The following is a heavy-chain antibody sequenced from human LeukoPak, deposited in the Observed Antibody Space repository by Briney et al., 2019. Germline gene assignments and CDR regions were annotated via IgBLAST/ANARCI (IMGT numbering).Heavy chain of an antibody. CDR2: ISSSGSTI. CDR3: ARSVVLRYFDAFDI. CDR1: GFTFSSYE. D-gene: IGHD3-9*01. J-gene: IGHJ3*02. Sequence: GGSLRLSCAASGFTFSSYEMNWVRQAPGKGLEWVSYISSSGSTIYYADSVKGRFTISRDNAKNSLYLQMNSLRAEDTAVYYCARSVVLRYFDAFDIWGQGTMVTVSS. V-gene: IGHV3-48*03.